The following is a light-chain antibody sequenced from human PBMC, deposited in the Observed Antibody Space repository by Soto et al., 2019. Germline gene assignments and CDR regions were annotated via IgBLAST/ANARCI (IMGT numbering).Light chain of an antibody. CDR2: DAS. Sequence: IVLTQSPGTLSLSPGGRATLSCRASQSVSSSYLAWYQQKPGQAPRLLIYDASNRATGIPARFSGSGSGTDFTLTISSLEPEDFAVYYCQQRSNWPPTLGQGTKVDI. V-gene: IGKV3-11*01. CDR3: QQRSNWPPT. J-gene: IGKJ1*01. CDR1: QSVSSSY.